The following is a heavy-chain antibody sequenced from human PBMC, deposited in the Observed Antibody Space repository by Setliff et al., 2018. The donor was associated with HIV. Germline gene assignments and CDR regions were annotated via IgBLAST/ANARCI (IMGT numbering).Heavy chain of an antibody. Sequence: GASVKVSCKTSGDTFTSYDINWVRQAAGHGLEWMGWMTPYSGNTGYAQKFQGRVSMTRNTSTSTVYMEVRSLSFDDTAVYYCVRLTADRTNYYYYMDVWGKGTTVTVSS. D-gene: IGHD2-8*01. V-gene: IGHV1-8*02. CDR2: MTPYSGNT. CDR1: GDTFTSYD. CDR3: VRLTADRTNYYYYMDV. J-gene: IGHJ6*03.